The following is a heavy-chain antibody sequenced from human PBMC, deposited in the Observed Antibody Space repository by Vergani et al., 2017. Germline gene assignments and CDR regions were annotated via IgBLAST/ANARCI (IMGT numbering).Heavy chain of an antibody. D-gene: IGHD2-15*01. J-gene: IGHJ1*01. Sequence: EVHLEESGGGLVQPGGSLRLSCAASGFTFGDYYMAWIRLAPGKGLDWVANIKRDGTETFYVDSVKGRFTISRDNAKTTLYLQMNSLRDEDRGVEYCAIISGGSAPYLHYWGQGTLVTVAS. CDR3: AIISGGSAPYLHY. CDR1: GFTFGDYY. CDR2: IKRDGTET. V-gene: IGHV3-7*01.